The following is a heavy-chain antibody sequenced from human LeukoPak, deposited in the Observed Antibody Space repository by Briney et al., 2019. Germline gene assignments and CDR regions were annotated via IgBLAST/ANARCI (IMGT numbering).Heavy chain of an antibody. D-gene: IGHD6-6*01. J-gene: IGHJ4*02. CDR1: GYGFNCYW. CDR3: AREGRSSSPMDY. Sequence: GESLKISCKGSGYGFNCYWIGWVRQMPGKGLEWMGIIYPGDSDTRYSPSFQGQVTISADKSISTAYLQWGSLKASDTAMYYCAREGRSSSPMDYWGQGTLVTVSS. V-gene: IGHV5-51*01. CDR2: IYPGDSDT.